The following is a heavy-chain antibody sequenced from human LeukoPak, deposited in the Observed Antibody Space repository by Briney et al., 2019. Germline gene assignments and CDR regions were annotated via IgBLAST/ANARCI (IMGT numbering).Heavy chain of an antibody. D-gene: IGHD3-16*01. CDR2: IYYSGST. V-gene: IGHV4-39*07. J-gene: IGHJ4*02. Sequence: SETLSLTCTVSGGSISSSSYYWGWIRQPPGKGLEWIGSIYYSGSTYYNPSLKSRVTISVDTSKNQFSLKLSSVTAADTAVYYCARNFGGATGKDAFDYWGQGTLVTVSS. CDR1: GGSISSSSYY. CDR3: ARNFGGATGKDAFDY.